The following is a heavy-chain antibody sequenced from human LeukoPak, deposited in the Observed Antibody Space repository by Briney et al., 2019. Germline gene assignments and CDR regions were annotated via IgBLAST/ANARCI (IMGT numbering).Heavy chain of an antibody. D-gene: IGHD6-13*01. CDR2: INHSGST. CDR1: GGSFSDYS. Sequence: SETLSLTCAVYGGSFSDYSWSWIRQPPGKGLEWIGEINHSGSTNYNPSLKGRVTISVDTSKNQFSLKLRSVTAADTAVYYCARVVGKYSSSWYYWGQGTLVTVSS. V-gene: IGHV4-34*01. CDR3: ARVVGKYSSSWYY. J-gene: IGHJ4*02.